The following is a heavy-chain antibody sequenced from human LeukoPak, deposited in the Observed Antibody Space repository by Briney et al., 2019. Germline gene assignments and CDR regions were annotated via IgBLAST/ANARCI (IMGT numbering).Heavy chain of an antibody. V-gene: IGHV4-31*03. CDR1: GGSISSGGYY. D-gene: IGHD2-15*01. Sequence: SQTLSLTCTVSGGSISSGGYYWSWIRQHPGKVLEWIGYIYYSGSTYYNPSLKSRLTISVDTSKNQFSLKLTSVTAADTAIYYCARDQTYCSGGTCYSDWFDPWGQGTLVTVCS. J-gene: IGHJ5*02. CDR3: ARDQTYCSGGTCYSDWFDP. CDR2: IYYSGST.